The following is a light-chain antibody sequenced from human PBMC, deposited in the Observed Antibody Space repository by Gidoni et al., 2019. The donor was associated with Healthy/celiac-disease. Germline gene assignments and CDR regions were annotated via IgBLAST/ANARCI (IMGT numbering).Light chain of an antibody. CDR2: AAS. CDR3: QQLNSYPL. V-gene: IGKV1-9*01. CDR1: QGISSY. J-gene: IGKJ3*01. Sequence: DIQLTQSPSFLSASVGDRVTITCWASQGISSYLAWYQQKPGKAPKLLNYAASTLQSGVPSRFSGSGSGTEFTLTISSLQPEDFATYYCQQLNSYPLFXPXTKVDIK.